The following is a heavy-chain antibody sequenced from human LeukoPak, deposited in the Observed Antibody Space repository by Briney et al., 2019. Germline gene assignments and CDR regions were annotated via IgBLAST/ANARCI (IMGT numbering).Heavy chain of an antibody. D-gene: IGHD2-2*01. CDR1: GFTFSSYS. J-gene: IGHJ4*02. CDR3: ARGGAIPFDY. V-gene: IGHV3-66*01. CDR2: IYSGGTT. Sequence: PGGSLRLSCAASGFTFSSYSMNWVRQAPGKGLEWVSVIYSGGTTYYADSVKGRFTIFRDNSKNTLYLQMNSLRAEDTAVYYCARGGAIPFDYWGQGTLVTVSS.